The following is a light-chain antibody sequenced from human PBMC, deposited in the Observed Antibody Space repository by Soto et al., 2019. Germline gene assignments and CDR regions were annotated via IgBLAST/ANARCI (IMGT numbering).Light chain of an antibody. Sequence: EIVFTQSPATLSLSPGKRATLSCRYSQSVSSYLAWYQQKPGQAPRLLIYDASNRATGIPARFSGSGSGTDFTLTISSLEPEDFAAYYCQQRSNWPQLTFGGGTKVDIK. J-gene: IGKJ4*01. CDR2: DAS. V-gene: IGKV3-11*01. CDR1: QSVSSY. CDR3: QQRSNWPQLT.